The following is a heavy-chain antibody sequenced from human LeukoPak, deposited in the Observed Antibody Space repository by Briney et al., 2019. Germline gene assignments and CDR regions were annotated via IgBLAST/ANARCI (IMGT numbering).Heavy chain of an antibody. V-gene: IGHV3-23*01. CDR1: GFTFSSYG. J-gene: IGHJ4*02. CDR2: ISGSGGST. D-gene: IGHD4-17*01. Sequence: PGGSLRLSCAASGFTFSSYGMSWVRQAPGKGLEWVSAISGSGGSTYYADSVKGRFTISRDNSKNTLYLQMNSLRAEDTAVYYCARSDDYGDYEGYWGQGTLVTVSS. CDR3: ARSDDYGDYEGY.